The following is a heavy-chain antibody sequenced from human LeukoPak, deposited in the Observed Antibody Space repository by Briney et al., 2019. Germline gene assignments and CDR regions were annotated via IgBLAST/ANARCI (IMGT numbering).Heavy chain of an antibody. CDR3: ARDYDYVWGSYRYTEFDY. Sequence: PGGSLRLSCAASGFTFGSYSMNWVRQAPGKGLEWVSSISSSSSYIYYADSVKGRFTISRDNAKNSLYLQMNSLRAEDTAVYYCARDYDYVWGSYRYTEFDYWGQGTLVTVSS. J-gene: IGHJ4*02. CDR2: ISSSSSYI. D-gene: IGHD3-16*02. V-gene: IGHV3-21*01. CDR1: GFTFGSYS.